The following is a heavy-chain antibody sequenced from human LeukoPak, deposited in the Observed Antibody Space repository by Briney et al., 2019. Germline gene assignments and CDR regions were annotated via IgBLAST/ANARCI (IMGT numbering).Heavy chain of an antibody. J-gene: IGHJ4*02. V-gene: IGHV5-51*01. Sequence: GESLKISCKGSGYSFTNYWIGWLRQMPGKGLEWMGIIYPGDSYTRYNPSFQGQVTISADKSVSTAYLQWSSLKASDTAMYYCARGYCSTTTCRKFDYWGQGTLVTVSS. CDR2: IYPGDSYT. CDR3: ARGYCSTTTCRKFDY. CDR1: GYSFTNYW. D-gene: IGHD2-2*01.